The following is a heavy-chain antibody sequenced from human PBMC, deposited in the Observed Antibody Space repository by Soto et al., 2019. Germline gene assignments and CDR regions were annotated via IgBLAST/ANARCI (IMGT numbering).Heavy chain of an antibody. J-gene: IGHJ4*02. CDR3: ARDNIVGGMDLFDY. CDR1: GDSVSSNSVA. Sequence: SQTLSLTCAISGDSVSSNSVAWHWIRQSPSRGLEWLGRTYYRSKWYNDYAVSVKSRITINPDTPKNQFPLQLNSVTPEDTAVYYCARDNIVGGMDLFDYWGQGTLVTVSS. D-gene: IGHD1-26*01. CDR2: TYYRSKWYN. V-gene: IGHV6-1*01.